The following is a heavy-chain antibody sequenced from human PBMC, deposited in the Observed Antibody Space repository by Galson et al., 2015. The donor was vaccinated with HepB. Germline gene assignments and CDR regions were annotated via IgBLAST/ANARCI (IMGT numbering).Heavy chain of an antibody. J-gene: IGHJ3*02. CDR2: IFSGGST. CDR1: GFSVNTYY. CDR3: AREEKDYGETGAFDI. D-gene: IGHD4/OR15-4a*01. Sequence: SLRLSCAASGFSVNTYYMSWVRQAPGKGLEWVSVIFSGGSTYYKDSVKGRFTISRDISRNTLYLQMNSLRAGDTAMYYCAREEKDYGETGAFDIWGQGIMVIVSS. V-gene: IGHV3-53*01.